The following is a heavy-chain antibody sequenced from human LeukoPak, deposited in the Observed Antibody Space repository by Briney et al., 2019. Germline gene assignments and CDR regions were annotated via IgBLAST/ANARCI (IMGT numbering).Heavy chain of an antibody. CDR2: ISGSGGNT. D-gene: IGHD2-15*01. CDR3: AKAPYCSGGTCYSPFDY. CDR1: GFTFDDYG. V-gene: IGHV3-23*01. J-gene: IGHJ4*02. Sequence: GGSLRLSCAAYGFTFDDYGMSWVRQAPGKGVEWVSGISGSGGNTYYADSVKGRFTISRDNSKNTLYVQMNSLRAEDTAVYYCAKAPYCSGGTCYSPFDYWGQGTLVTVSS.